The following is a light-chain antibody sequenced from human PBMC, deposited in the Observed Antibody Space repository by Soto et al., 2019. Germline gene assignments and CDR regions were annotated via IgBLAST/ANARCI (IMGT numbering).Light chain of an antibody. CDR1: QSVSSF. CDR2: DAS. V-gene: IGKV3-11*01. CDR3: QQRSNWPLT. J-gene: IGKJ4*01. Sequence: EIVLTQSPATLSLSPGERATLSCRASQSVSSFLAWYQQKPGQAPRLLIYDASDRATGIPTRFSGSGSGTDFTLTSSSLEPEDFAVYYCQQRSNWPLTFGGGTKVEMK.